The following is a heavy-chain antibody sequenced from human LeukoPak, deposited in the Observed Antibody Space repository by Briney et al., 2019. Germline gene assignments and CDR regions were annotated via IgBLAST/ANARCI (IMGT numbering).Heavy chain of an antibody. CDR2: IAHHGNNK. Sequence: GGSLRLSCGASGFTFSSPAMHWVRQGPGKGLEWVAYIAHHGNNKYYADSVKGRSTISRDNSKGSLYLQMNSLRADDTAVYYCAKDGSWSCTDWGQGTLVRVSS. CDR3: AKDGSWSCTD. D-gene: IGHD2-8*02. CDR1: GFTFSSPA. J-gene: IGHJ4*02. V-gene: IGHV3-30*02.